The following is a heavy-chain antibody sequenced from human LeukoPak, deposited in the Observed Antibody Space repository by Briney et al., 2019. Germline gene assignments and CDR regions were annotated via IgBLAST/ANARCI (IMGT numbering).Heavy chain of an antibody. V-gene: IGHV3-53*01. CDR2: FYRGGST. CDR1: GFTVSSNY. J-gene: IGHJ4*02. D-gene: IGHD3-10*01. Sequence: GGSLRLSCAASGFTVSSNYTSWVRQAPGEGLGWVSLFYRGGSTYYADSVKGRFTISRDNSKNTLYLQMNSLRAEDTAVYYCARVPPFGGYYFDCWGQGTLVTVCS. CDR3: ARVPPFGGYYFDC.